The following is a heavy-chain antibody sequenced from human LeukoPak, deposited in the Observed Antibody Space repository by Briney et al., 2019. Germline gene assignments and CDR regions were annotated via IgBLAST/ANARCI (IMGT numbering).Heavy chain of an antibody. Sequence: GGSLRLSCAASGFTFSAYAMNWVRQAPGKGLEWVSVISVSGFSTYYADSVKGRFTISRDNSKNTLYLQMKSLRAEDTAVYYCAKGGGYEAQYYYYYLDVWGKGTTVTISS. D-gene: IGHD5-12*01. CDR2: ISVSGFST. J-gene: IGHJ6*03. CDR3: AKGGGYEAQYYYYYLDV. CDR1: GFTFSAYA. V-gene: IGHV3-23*01.